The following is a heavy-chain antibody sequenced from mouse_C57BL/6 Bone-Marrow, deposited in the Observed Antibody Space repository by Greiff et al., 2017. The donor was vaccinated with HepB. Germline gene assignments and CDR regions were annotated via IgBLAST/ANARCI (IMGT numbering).Heavy chain of an antibody. V-gene: IGHV1-64*01. CDR1: GYTFTSYW. J-gene: IGHJ2*01. CDR2: IHPNSGST. Sequence: VKLQQPGAELVKPGASVKLSCKASGYTFTSYWMHWVKQRPGQGLEWIGMIHPNSGSTNYNEKFKSKATLTVDKSSSTAYMQLSSLTSEDSAVYYCARDDGYYGYFDYWGQGTTLTVSS. D-gene: IGHD2-3*01. CDR3: ARDDGYYGYFDY.